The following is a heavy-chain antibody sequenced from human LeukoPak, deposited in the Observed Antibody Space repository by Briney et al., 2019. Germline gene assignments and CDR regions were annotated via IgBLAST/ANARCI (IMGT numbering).Heavy chain of an antibody. J-gene: IGHJ4*02. V-gene: IGHV4-34*01. CDR3: ARSSRSGGSCLTSIDY. CDR2: INHSGST. D-gene: IGHD2-15*01. CDR1: GGSSSGYY. Sequence: SETLSLTCAVYGGSSSGYYWSWIRQPPGKGLEWIGEINHSGSTNYNPSLKSRVTISVDTSKNQFSLKLSSVTAADTAVYYCARSSRSGGSCLTSIDYWGQGTLVTVSS.